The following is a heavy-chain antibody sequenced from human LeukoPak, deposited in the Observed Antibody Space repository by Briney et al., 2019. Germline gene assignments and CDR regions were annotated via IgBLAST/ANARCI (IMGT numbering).Heavy chain of an antibody. CDR3: ARDGGAEPFDY. V-gene: IGHV3-30*01. J-gene: IGHJ4*02. CDR1: GFTFSSYA. Sequence: GESLRLSCAASGFTFSSYAMHWVRQAPGKGLEWVAVISYDGSNKYYADSVKGRFTISRDNSKNTLYLQMNSLRAEDTAVYYCARDGGAEPFDYWGQGTLVTVSS. D-gene: IGHD3-16*01. CDR2: ISYDGSNK.